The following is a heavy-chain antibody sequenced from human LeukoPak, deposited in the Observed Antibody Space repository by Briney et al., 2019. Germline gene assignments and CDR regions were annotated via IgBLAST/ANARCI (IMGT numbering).Heavy chain of an antibody. V-gene: IGHV4-59*01. CDR2: IYYSGST. CDR3: ASGAAPDFWSGYYTVFDY. CDR1: GGSISIYY. D-gene: IGHD3-3*01. J-gene: IGHJ4*02. Sequence: PSETLSLTCTVSGGSISIYYWSWIRQPPGKGLEWIGYIYYSGSTNYNPSLKSRVTISVDTSKNQLSLKLSSVTAADTAVYYCASGAAPDFWSGYYTVFDYWGQGTLVTVSS.